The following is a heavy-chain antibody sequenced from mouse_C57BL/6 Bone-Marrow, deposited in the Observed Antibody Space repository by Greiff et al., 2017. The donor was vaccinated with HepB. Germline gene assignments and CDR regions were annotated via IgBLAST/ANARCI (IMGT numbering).Heavy chain of an antibody. CDR3: ARIHYYGSSFPYYFDY. Sequence: QVTLKESGPGILQPSQTLSLTCSFSGFSLSTFGMGVGWIRQPSGKGLEWLAHIWWDDDKYYNPALKSRLTISKDTSKNHVFLKIANVDTADTATYYCARIHYYGSSFPYYFDYWGQGTTLTVSS. D-gene: IGHD1-1*01. J-gene: IGHJ2*01. V-gene: IGHV8-8*01. CDR1: GFSLSTFGMG. CDR2: IWWDDDK.